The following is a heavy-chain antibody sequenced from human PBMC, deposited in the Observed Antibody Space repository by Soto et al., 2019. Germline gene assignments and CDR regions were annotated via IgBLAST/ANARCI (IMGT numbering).Heavy chain of an antibody. J-gene: IGHJ5*02. CDR3: TTSGNPTLVAP. Sequence: EVQLVESGGGLVKPGGSLRLSCAASGFSFSKAWMNWVRQAPGKGLEWVGRIRSRSGTTDYAAPVKGRFTISRDDSKYTLYSQINSRKVEDTAVYFCTTSGNPTLVAPWGQGTLVIVSS. CDR1: GFSFSKAW. CDR2: IRSRSGTT. D-gene: IGHD3-9*01. V-gene: IGHV3-15*07.